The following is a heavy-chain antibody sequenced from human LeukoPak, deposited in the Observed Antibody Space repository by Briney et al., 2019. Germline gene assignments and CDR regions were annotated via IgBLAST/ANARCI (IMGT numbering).Heavy chain of an antibody. CDR3: AREISVIVGATGLDY. V-gene: IGHV3-21*01. D-gene: IGHD1-26*01. CDR1: GFTFSSYS. J-gene: IGHJ4*02. Sequence: GGSLRLSCAVSGFTFSSYSMNWVRQAPGKGLEWVSSISSSSSYIYYADSVKGRFTISRDNAKNSLYLQMNSLRAEDTAVYYCAREISVIVGATGLDYWGQGTLVTVSS. CDR2: ISSSSSYI.